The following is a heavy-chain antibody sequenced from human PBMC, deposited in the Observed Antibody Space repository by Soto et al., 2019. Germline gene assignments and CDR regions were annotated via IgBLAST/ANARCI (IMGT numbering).Heavy chain of an antibody. J-gene: IGHJ6*03. Sequence: GGSLRLSCAASGFTFSSYGMHWVRQAPGKGLEWVAVIWYDGSNKYYADSVKGRFTISRDNSKNTLYLQMNSLRAEDTAVYYCARDYYDFWSGYLQAYYYYYMDVWGKGTTVTVSS. D-gene: IGHD3-3*01. CDR3: ARDYYDFWSGYLQAYYYYYMDV. CDR1: GFTFSSYG. V-gene: IGHV3-33*01. CDR2: IWYDGSNK.